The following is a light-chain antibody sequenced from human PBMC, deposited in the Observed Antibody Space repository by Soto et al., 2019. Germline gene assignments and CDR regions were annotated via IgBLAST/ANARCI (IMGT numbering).Light chain of an antibody. CDR3: QQNNSSPQFT. CDR1: QSLTRRY. Sequence: DIVLTQSPCTLYLSPGESATLSCRASQSLTRRYLAWYQQKPGQAPRLLIYGASTRATGIPDRFSGSGSGTDFTVTISSLWAEDFAVYYCQQNNSSPQFTCGPGTKVDIK. J-gene: IGKJ3*01. V-gene: IGKV3-20*01. CDR2: GAS.